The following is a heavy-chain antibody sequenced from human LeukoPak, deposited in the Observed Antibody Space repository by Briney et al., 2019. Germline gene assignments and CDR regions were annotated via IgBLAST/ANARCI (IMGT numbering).Heavy chain of an antibody. CDR1: GGSISSAGYY. V-gene: IGHV4-61*02. Sequence: SETLSLTCTVSGGSISSAGYYWNWIRQPAGKGLEWIGRIDASGNPNYNPSLRSRLTMSVDTSKNQFSLNLRFVTAADTAVFYCARGFEYSTSSRLGYYYFYMDVWGIGTTVTVSS. D-gene: IGHD6-6*01. CDR2: IDASGNP. CDR3: ARGFEYSTSSRLGYYYFYMDV. J-gene: IGHJ6*03.